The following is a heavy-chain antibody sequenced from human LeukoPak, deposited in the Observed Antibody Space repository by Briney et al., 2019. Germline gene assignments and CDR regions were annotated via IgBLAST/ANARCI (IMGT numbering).Heavy chain of an antibody. CDR2: ISTASSTV. J-gene: IGHJ6*03. Sequence: GGSLRLSCAASGFTFSSHAMNWVRQAPGKGLEWVSYISTASSTVYYADSVKGRFTISRDNAKNSLYLQMDSLRVDDTAVYYCARRGNYSYYHMDVWGKGTTVTVSS. CDR1: GFTFSSHA. CDR3: ARRGNYSYYHMDV. V-gene: IGHV3-48*04.